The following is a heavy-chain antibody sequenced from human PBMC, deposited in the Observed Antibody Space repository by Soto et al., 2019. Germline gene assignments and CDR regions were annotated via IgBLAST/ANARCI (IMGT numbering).Heavy chain of an antibody. D-gene: IGHD1-1*01. CDR3: AKDPELPGPYNWFDP. Sequence: EVQLLESGGGLVQPGGSLRLSCAASGFTFSSYAMSWVRQAPGKGLEWVSAISGSGGSTYYADSVKGRFTISRDNAKNTLHLQMNSLRAEDTAVYYCAKDPELPGPYNWFDPWGQGTLVTVSS. CDR1: GFTFSSYA. J-gene: IGHJ5*02. CDR2: ISGSGGST. V-gene: IGHV3-23*01.